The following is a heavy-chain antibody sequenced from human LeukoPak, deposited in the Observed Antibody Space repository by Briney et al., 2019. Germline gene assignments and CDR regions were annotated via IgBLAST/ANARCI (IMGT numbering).Heavy chain of an antibody. CDR2: IWYDGSNK. D-gene: IGHD6-19*01. V-gene: IGHV3-30*02. J-gene: IGHJ4*02. CDR3: AKLIGAVAGVDY. Sequence: GGSLRLSCAASGFTFSSYGMHWVRQAPGKGLEWVAVIWYDGSNKYYADSVKGRFTISRDNSKNTLYLQMNSLRAEDTAVYYCAKLIGAVAGVDYWGQGTLVTVSS. CDR1: GFTFSSYG.